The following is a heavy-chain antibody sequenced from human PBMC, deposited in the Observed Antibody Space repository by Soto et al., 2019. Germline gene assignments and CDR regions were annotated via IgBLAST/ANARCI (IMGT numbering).Heavy chain of an antibody. D-gene: IGHD1-26*01. CDR2: ISGSGGST. CDR3: AKSRLVGAPYPEYFQH. CDR1: GFTFSSYA. J-gene: IGHJ1*01. V-gene: IGHV3-23*01. Sequence: GGSLRLSCAASGFTFSSYAMSWVRQAPEKGLEWVAAISGSGGSTYYADSMKGRFTISRDNSKNTLYLQMNSLRAEDTAVYYCAKSRLVGAPYPEYFQHWGQGTLVTLSS.